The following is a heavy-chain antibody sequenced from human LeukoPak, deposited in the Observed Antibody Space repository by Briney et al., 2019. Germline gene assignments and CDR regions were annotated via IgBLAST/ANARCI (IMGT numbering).Heavy chain of an antibody. CDR3: ARRRARRTDNWFDP. D-gene: IGHD3/OR15-3a*01. CDR1: GGSFSGYY. J-gene: IGHJ5*02. V-gene: IGHV4-34*01. Sequence: PSETLSLICAVYGGSFSGYYWSWIRQPPGKGLEWIGEINHSGSTNYNPSLKSRVTISVDTSKNQFSLKLSSVTAADTAVYYCARRRARRTDNWFDPWGQGTLVTVSS. CDR2: INHSGST.